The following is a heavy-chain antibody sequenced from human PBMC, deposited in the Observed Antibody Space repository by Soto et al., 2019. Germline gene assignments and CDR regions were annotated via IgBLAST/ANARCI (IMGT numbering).Heavy chain of an antibody. CDR2: FSGGGGGT. CDR1: GFIISDYG. Sequence: EVQLLESGGGLVQPGGSLRLSCAVSGFIISDYGVTWVRQAPGKGLEGVSGFSGGGGGTFYADSVKGRFTISRDDPKNTAYLQMNSLGAEGAAVYYSVRWYCSGDRWDQRTLGTVSS. J-gene: IGHJ5*02. D-gene: IGHD6-13*01. V-gene: IGHV3-23*01. CDR3: VRWYCSGDR.